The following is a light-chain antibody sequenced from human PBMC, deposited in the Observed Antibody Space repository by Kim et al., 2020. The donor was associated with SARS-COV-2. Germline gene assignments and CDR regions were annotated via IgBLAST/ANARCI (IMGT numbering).Light chain of an antibody. CDR1: QGISNY. CDR3: QKYNSAPHP. CDR2: AAS. Sequence: ASVGDRVTITCRASQGISNYLTWYQQKPGKVPKLLIYAASALQSGVPSRFSGSGSGTDFTLTISSLQPEDVATYYCQKYNSAPHPFGPGTKVDIK. J-gene: IGKJ3*01. V-gene: IGKV1-27*01.